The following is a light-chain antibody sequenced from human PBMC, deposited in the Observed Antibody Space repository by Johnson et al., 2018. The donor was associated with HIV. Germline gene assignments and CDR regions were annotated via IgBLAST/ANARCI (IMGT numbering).Light chain of an antibody. CDR3: GTWDNSLSAYV. J-gene: IGLJ1*01. V-gene: IGLV1-51*02. CDR1: SSNIGNNY. Sequence: QSVLTQPPSVSAAPGQKVNISCSGSSSNIGNNYVSWYQQLPGTAPKLLIYENNKRPSGIPDRFSGSKSGTSATLGITGLQTGDEADYYCGTWDNSLSAYVFDTGTKVTVL. CDR2: ENN.